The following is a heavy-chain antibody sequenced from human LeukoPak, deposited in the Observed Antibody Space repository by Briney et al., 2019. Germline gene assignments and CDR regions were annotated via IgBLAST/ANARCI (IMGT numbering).Heavy chain of an antibody. CDR2: ISTYNGNT. D-gene: IGHD2-2*01. V-gene: IGHV1-18*04. CDR3: ARDLEHCRNIICSNSAY. CDR1: GYSFDRYG. J-gene: IGHJ4*02. Sequence: ASVKVSCKGPGYSFDRYGANWGRTALEQGLGWGGWISTYNGNTFYAQKFEGRVSMTTDTSTNTVYMDLRSLRSDDTAVYYCARDLEHCRNIICSNSAYWGQGTLVTVSS.